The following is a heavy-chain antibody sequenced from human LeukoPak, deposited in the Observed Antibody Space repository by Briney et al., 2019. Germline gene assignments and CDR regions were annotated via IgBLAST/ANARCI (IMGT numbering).Heavy chain of an antibody. V-gene: IGHV3-30-3*01. CDR1: GFTFSSYA. CDR2: ISYDGSNK. CDR3: AKGTMVRGINYFDY. D-gene: IGHD3-10*01. Sequence: GGSLRLSCAASGFTFSSYAMSWVRQTPGKGLEWVAVISYDGSNKYYADSVKGRFTISRDNSKNTLYLQMNSLRAEDMAVYYCAKGTMVRGINYFDYWGQGTLVTVSS. J-gene: IGHJ4*02.